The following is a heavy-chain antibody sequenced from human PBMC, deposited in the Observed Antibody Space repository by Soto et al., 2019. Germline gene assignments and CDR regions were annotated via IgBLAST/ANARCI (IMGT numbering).Heavy chain of an antibody. CDR2: IYWDDSK. CDR1: GFSLTTDRGG. Sequence: HITLKESGPTLVKPTQTLTLTCTFSGFSLTTDRGGVGWIRQPPGEALEWLAVIYWDDSKTYRPSLESRVTRTKDTSTNPVALTITNMDPLDTATYLCAHASRGRPVYWGQGTLVTVSS. CDR3: AHASRGRPVY. D-gene: IGHD5-12*01. J-gene: IGHJ4*02. V-gene: IGHV2-5*02.